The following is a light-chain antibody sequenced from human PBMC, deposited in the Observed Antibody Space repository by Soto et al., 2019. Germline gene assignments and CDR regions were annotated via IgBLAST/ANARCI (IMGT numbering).Light chain of an antibody. CDR1: SSDVGGYNY. Sequence: QSALTQPASVSGSPGQSITISCTGTSSDVGGYNYVSWYQQHPGKAPKLMIYEVSNRPSGVSNRFSGSKSGNTASLTISGLRAEDEGDYYCSSYARSSTRVFGGGTKLTVL. CDR2: EVS. CDR3: SSYARSSTRV. V-gene: IGLV2-14*01. J-gene: IGLJ3*02.